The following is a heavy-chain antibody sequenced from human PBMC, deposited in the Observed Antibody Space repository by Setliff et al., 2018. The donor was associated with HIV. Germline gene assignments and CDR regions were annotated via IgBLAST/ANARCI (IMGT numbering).Heavy chain of an antibody. CDR3: ARGRNYNSGMDV. V-gene: IGHV1-69*05. Sequence: WASVKVSCKASGGALSSYALSWVRQAPGQGLEWMGGTIPIFGTANYAQKFQGRVTMSRDTSTSTVYMELSSLRSEDTAVYYCARGRNYNSGMDVWGQGTTVTVS. CDR1: GGALSSYA. J-gene: IGHJ6*02. D-gene: IGHD3-10*01. CDR2: TIPIFGTA.